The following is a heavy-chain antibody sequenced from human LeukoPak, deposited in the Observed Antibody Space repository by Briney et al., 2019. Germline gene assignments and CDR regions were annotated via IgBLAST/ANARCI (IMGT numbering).Heavy chain of an antibody. J-gene: IGHJ5*01. CDR2: IYPGDSNT. CDR3: ARGDSSTWYEF. Sequence: GESLKISCKASGYSFTNYWIVWVRHMPGQGLEWMGMIYPGDSNTKYSPSFQGQVAISVDKSISTAYLQWSSLKASDTAMYYCARGDSSTWYEFWGQGTLVTVSS. V-gene: IGHV5-51*01. D-gene: IGHD6-19*01. CDR1: GYSFTNYW.